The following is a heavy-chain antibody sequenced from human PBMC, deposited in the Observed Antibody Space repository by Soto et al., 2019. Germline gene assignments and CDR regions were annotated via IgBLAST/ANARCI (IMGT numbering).Heavy chain of an antibody. CDR2: IYRTGST. Sequence: QVQLQESGPGLVKPAGTLSLTCAVSGGSFTSNNWWTWVRQPPGQGLEWIGEIYRTGSTNYNPSLQSRATISLDTSETQFFLQVTSLTAADTAVYYCASRDPGTSVDYWGQGTLVTVSS. CDR1: GGSFTSNNW. CDR3: ASRDPGTSVDY. J-gene: IGHJ4*02. D-gene: IGHD1-7*01. V-gene: IGHV4-4*02.